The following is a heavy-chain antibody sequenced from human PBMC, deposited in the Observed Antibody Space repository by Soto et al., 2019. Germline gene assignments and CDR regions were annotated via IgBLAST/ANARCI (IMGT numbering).Heavy chain of an antibody. D-gene: IGHD6-19*01. J-gene: IGHJ4*02. CDR3: AKGGREWLVTSDFNY. CDR1: GFTFSDYA. CDR2: VSHDGRNT. Sequence: VQLVESGGGVVQPGRSLRLSCAASGFTFSDYAMHWVRQAPGKGLEWVAVVSHDGRNTHYADSVKGRFTISRDSSKNTVALEMTSLRAEDTAGYYCAKGGREWLVTSDFNYWGQGALVTVSS. V-gene: IGHV3-30*18.